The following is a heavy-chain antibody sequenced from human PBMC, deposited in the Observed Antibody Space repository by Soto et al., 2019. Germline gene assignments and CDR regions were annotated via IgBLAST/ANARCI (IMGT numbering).Heavy chain of an antibody. CDR3: AKDGLLDYDILTGYYTSHYFDY. J-gene: IGHJ4*02. D-gene: IGHD3-9*01. CDR2: ISGSGGST. Sequence: GGSLRLSCAASGFTFSSYAMSWVRQAPGKGLEWVSAISGSGGSTYYADSVKGRFTISRDNSKNTLYLQMNSLRAEDTAVYYCAKDGLLDYDILTGYYTSHYFDYWGQGTLVTVSS. CDR1: GFTFSSYA. V-gene: IGHV3-23*01.